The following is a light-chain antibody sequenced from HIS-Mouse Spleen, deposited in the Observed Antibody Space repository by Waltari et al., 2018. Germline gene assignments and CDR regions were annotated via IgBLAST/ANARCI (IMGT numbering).Light chain of an antibody. CDR1: ALPKKY. V-gene: IGLV3-10*01. Sequence: SYELTQPPSVSVSPGQTARITCSGDALPKKYAYWYQQKYGQAPGLVIDEDSKRPSGIPCRCAGSSSGTMATLTISGAQVEDEADYYCYSTDSSGNHRVFGGGTKLTVL. J-gene: IGLJ2*01. CDR2: EDS. CDR3: YSTDSSGNHRV.